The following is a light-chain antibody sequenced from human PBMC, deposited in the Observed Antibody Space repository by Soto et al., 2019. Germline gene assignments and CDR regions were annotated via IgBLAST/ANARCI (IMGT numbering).Light chain of an antibody. CDR2: QAT. V-gene: IGKV1-5*03. J-gene: IGKJ1*01. Sequence: DIEMTQSPSTLSVSVGDSVTVTCRASQSFSNWFSWYQQKPGKATQFLIYQATSLESGVPSRFSGSGSGTEFTLTISSLQPDDFANYYCQQYNSYSLTFGQGTKVEIK. CDR3: QQYNSYSLT. CDR1: QSFSNW.